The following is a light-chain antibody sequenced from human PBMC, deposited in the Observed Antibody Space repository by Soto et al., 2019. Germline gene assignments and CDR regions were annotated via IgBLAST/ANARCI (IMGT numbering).Light chain of an antibody. Sequence: EIALTQSPVPLSLSPGERAALSCMASQSVTSNYLVWYQQKPGQAPRLLIYGASTRATGIPARFSGSGSGTEFTLTISSLQSEDFAVYYCQQYNNWPTFGQGAKVDIK. CDR2: GAS. CDR1: QSVTSN. J-gene: IGKJ1*01. CDR3: QQYNNWPT. V-gene: IGKV3-15*01.